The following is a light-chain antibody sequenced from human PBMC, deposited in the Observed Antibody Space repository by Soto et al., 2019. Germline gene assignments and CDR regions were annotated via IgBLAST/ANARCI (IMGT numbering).Light chain of an antibody. V-gene: IGKV3-20*01. Sequence: EIVLTQSPGTLSLSPGERATISCRASQIFSSSFLAWYQQKPGQAPRLLIYAASTRATGIPDRFSGSGSGTDFTLTISRLEPEDFAVYYCQQYAISHRTFGQGTKVDIK. CDR1: QIFSSSF. CDR2: AAS. J-gene: IGKJ1*01. CDR3: QQYAISHRT.